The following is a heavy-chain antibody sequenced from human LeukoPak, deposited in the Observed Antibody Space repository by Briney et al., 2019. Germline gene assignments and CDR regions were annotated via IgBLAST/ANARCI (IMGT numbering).Heavy chain of an antibody. J-gene: IGHJ6*02. CDR2: FHTAGDT. D-gene: IGHD2-2*01. V-gene: IGHV3-13*01. Sequence: GGSLRLSCAASGFTFSNYDMHWVRQATGKGLEWVSAFHTAGDTHYSGSVKGRFATSRENAKDSFYLQMNNLRAGDTAVYYCARGSCSSSSCYERLNGLDVWGQGTTVTVSS. CDR1: GFTFSNYD. CDR3: ARGSCSSSSCYERLNGLDV.